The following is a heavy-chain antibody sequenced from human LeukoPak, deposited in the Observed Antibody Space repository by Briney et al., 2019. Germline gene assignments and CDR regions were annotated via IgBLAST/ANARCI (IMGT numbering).Heavy chain of an antibody. Sequence: ASVKVSCKASGYTFTSYGISWVRQAPGQGLEWMGWISAYNGNTNYAQKLQGRVTMTTDTSTSTAYMELRSLRSDDTAVYYCARRKPRPSITIFGASAPDAFDIWGQGTMVTVSS. CDR1: GYTFTSYG. CDR2: ISAYNGNT. V-gene: IGHV1-18*01. D-gene: IGHD3-3*01. J-gene: IGHJ3*02. CDR3: ARRKPRPSITIFGASAPDAFDI.